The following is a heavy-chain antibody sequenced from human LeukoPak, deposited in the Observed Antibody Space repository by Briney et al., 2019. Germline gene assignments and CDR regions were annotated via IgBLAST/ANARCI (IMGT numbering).Heavy chain of an antibody. V-gene: IGHV3-53*01. Sequence: GGSLRLSCAASGLTVSSNYMSWVRQAPGKGLEWVSVIYSGGSTYYADSVKGRFTISRDNSKNTLYLQMNTLRAEDTAVYYCARVLWELLDRGGSYYFDSWGQGALVTVSS. D-gene: IGHD1-26*01. CDR2: IYSGGST. CDR1: GLTVSSNY. CDR3: ARVLWELLDRGGSYYFDS. J-gene: IGHJ4*02.